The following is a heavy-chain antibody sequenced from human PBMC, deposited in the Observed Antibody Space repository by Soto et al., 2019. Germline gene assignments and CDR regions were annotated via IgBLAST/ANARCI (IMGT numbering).Heavy chain of an antibody. CDR1: VFTFSDYY. D-gene: IGHD6-13*01. J-gene: IGHJ5*02. CDR2: ISSSGSTI. V-gene: IGHV3-11*01. Sequence: GVRRLSCAASVFTFSDYYMSWIRQAPGKGLEWVSYISSSGSTIYYADSVKGRFTISRDNAKNSLYLQMNSLRAEDTAVYYCARDSWAAAGTRGWFDPWGQGTLVTVSS. CDR3: ARDSWAAAGTRGWFDP.